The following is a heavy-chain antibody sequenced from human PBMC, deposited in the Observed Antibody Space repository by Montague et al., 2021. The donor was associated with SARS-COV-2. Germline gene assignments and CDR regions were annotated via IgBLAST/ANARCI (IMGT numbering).Heavy chain of an antibody. J-gene: IGHJ6*02. CDR1: GYTLTGYY. Sequence: SVKVSCKASGYTLTGYYIHWVRQAPGQGLEWMGWINPNTGGTNYXQKFQGWVTMTRDTSINTAYIELGRLRSDDTAVYYCARGQDFLDYYYGMDVWGQGTTVTVSS. V-gene: IGHV1-2*04. CDR3: ARGQDFLDYYYGMDV. CDR2: INPNTGGT.